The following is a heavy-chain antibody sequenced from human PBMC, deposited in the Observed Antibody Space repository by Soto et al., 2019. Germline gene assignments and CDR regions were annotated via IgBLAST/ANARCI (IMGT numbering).Heavy chain of an antibody. CDR2: IIPIFGTA. J-gene: IGHJ2*01. CDR3: AAEPGIAAAGRPTDWYFDL. Sequence: QVQLVQSGAEVKKPGSSVKVSCKASGGTFSSYAISWVRQAPGQGLEWMGGIIPIFGTANYAQKFQGRVTITADESTSTAYMELSSLRSEDTAVYYCAAEPGIAAAGRPTDWYFDLWGRGTLVTVSS. CDR1: GGTFSSYA. V-gene: IGHV1-69*12. D-gene: IGHD6-13*01.